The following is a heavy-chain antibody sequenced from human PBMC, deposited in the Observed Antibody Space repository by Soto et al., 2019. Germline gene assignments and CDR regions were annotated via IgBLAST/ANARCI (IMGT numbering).Heavy chain of an antibody. J-gene: IGHJ6*03. Sequence: ASVKVSCKASGYTFTVYYMHWVRQAPGQGLEWMGWINPNSGGTNYAQKFQGWVTMTRDTSISTAYMELSRLRSDDTAVYYCARSLAAAGTGYDYYYYYYMDVWGKGTTVTVSS. CDR1: GYTFTVYY. CDR2: INPNSGGT. CDR3: ARSLAAAGTGYDYYYYYYMDV. D-gene: IGHD6-13*01. V-gene: IGHV1-2*04.